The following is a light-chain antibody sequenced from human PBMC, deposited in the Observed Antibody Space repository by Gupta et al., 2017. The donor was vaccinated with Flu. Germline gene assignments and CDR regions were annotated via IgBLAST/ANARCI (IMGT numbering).Light chain of an antibody. Sequence: QSVLTLPPSVSAAPGQKLPTSCSVSRSNIGKNYVSWYQQLAGTAPKLLIYENNKRPSGIPDRFSGSKSGTSATLGITGLQTGDEADYYCGTWDSGLSAGPLFGGGTKLTVL. CDR2: ENN. J-gene: IGLJ2*01. V-gene: IGLV1-51*02. CDR1: RSNIGKNY. CDR3: GTWDSGLSAGPL.